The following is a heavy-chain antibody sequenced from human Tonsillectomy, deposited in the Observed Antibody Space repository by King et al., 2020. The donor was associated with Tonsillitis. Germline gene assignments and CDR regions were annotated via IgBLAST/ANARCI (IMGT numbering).Heavy chain of an antibody. CDR2: IKQDGSEK. Sequence: VQLVESGGGLVQPGGSLRLSCAASGFTFSSYWMSWVRQAPGKGLEWVANIKQDGSEKYYVDSVKGRFTISSDNAKNSLYLQMNSLRAEDTAVYYCARDPSYSSSWYVSLGWFDPWGQGTLVTVSA. CDR1: GFTFSSYW. CDR3: ARDPSYSSSWYVSLGWFDP. V-gene: IGHV3-7*03. D-gene: IGHD6-13*01. J-gene: IGHJ5*02.